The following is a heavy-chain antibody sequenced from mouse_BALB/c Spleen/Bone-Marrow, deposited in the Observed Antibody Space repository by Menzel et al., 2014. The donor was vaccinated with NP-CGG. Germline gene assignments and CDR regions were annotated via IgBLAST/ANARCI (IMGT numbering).Heavy chain of an antibody. V-gene: IGHV4-2*02. CDR2: INPGSSTI. CDR1: GFDFSGYW. J-gene: IGHJ2*01. D-gene: IGHD2-10*02. CDR3: ARLGYSGYFAY. Sequence: DVHLVESGGGLVQPGGSLILSRAASGFDFSGYWMSWARQDPGKGQEWIGEINPGSSTINYTPSLKDKIIISRDNAKKALYLQINKVTSEDTALCYCARLGYSGYFAYWGQGTTLTVSS.